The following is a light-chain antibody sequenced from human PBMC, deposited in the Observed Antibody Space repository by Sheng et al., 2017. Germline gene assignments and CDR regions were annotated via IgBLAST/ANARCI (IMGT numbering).Light chain of an antibody. CDR2: KAA. Sequence: IRMTQSPSTVSASVGDRVTITCRASQSSGFYLAWYQQKPGKAPKLLIYKAATLYRGVPSRFSGSGSGTEFTLTIGSLQPDDFATYYCQQYKTYPWTFGQGTTVDIK. CDR3: QQYKTYPWT. J-gene: IGKJ1*01. V-gene: IGKV1-5*03. CDR1: QSSGFY.